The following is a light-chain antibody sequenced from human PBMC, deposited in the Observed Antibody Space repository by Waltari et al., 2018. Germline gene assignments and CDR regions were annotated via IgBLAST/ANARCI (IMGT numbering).Light chain of an antibody. CDR1: SSNIGAGYD. CDR2: GNS. CDR3: QSYDSSLSGYV. V-gene: IGLV1-40*01. Sequence: QSVLTQPPSVSGAPGQRVTISCTGSSSNIGAGYDVHWYQQLPGTAPKRLIYGNSNRPSGVPDRFSGSKSGPSASRAITGLQAEDEADYYGQSYDSSLSGYVFGTGTKVTVL. J-gene: IGLJ1*01.